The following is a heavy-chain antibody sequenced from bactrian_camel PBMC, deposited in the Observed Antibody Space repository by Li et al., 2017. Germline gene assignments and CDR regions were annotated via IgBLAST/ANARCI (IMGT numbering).Heavy chain of an antibody. CDR2: IDSDGRT. Sequence: HVQLVESGGGLVRPGESLRLSCAASRYTYSSHCKGWFRQSPGKEREGVALIDSDGRTTYADSVKGRFTISRDNAKSTLYLQMNSLKTEDTAVYYCARGWADFDNWGQGTQVTVS. J-gene: IGHJ6*01. CDR3: ARGWADFDN. V-gene: IGHV3S53*01. D-gene: IGHD3*01. CDR1: RYTYSSHC.